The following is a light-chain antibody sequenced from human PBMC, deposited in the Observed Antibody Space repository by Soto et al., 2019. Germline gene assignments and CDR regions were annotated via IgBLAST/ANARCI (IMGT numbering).Light chain of an antibody. Sequence: QSALTQPASVSGSPGQSITVSCTGTSSDIGASNYVSWYQQHPGKAPKLIISEVSNRPSGVSNRFSGSKSGSTASLTISGHQAEDEADYYCTSYTTSTTWVFGGGTKLTVL. CDR2: EVS. V-gene: IGLV2-14*01. CDR1: SSDIGASNY. J-gene: IGLJ3*02. CDR3: TSYTTSTTWV.